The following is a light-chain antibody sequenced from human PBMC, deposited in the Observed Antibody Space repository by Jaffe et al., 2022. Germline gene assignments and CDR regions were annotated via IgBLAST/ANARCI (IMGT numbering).Light chain of an antibody. CDR2: WAS. V-gene: IGKV4-1*01. CDR3: QQYYSTPQT. J-gene: IGKJ1*01. Sequence: DIVMTQSPDSLAVSLGERATINCKSSQSVLYNSNNKNYLAWYQQKSGQPPKLLIYWASTRESGVPDRFSGSGSGTDFTLTISSLQAEDVAVYYCQQYYSTPQTFGQGTKVEIK. CDR1: QSVLYNSNNKNY.